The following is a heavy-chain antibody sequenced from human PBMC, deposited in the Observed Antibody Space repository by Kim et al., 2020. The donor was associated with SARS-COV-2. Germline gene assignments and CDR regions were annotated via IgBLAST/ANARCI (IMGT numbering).Heavy chain of an antibody. CDR1: GFTFRTFW. V-gene: IGHV3-7*01. Sequence: GGSLRLSCAASGFTFRTFWMHWVRQAPGKGLEWVANIKQDGSEKYYVDSVKGRFTISRDNARNSLYLQMNSLRVEDTAVYYCARVQQWPYDAFDNWGQGTVITVSS. J-gene: IGHJ3*02. CDR2: IKQDGSEK. D-gene: IGHD6-19*01. CDR3: ARVQQWPYDAFDN.